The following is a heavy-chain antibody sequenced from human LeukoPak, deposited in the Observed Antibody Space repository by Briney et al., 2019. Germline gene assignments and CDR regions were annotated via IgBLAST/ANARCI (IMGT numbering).Heavy chain of an antibody. CDR3: AKDWDPGYYDSSGSYPDY. CDR2: ISYDGSNK. D-gene: IGHD3-22*01. Sequence: GGSLRLSCAASGFTFISFGMHWVRQAPGKGLEWVALISYDGSNKYYADSVKGRFTISRDNSKYTLYLQMNSLRAEDAAVYYCAKDWDPGYYDSSGSYPDYWGQGTLVTVSS. J-gene: IGHJ4*02. CDR1: GFTFISFG. V-gene: IGHV3-30*18.